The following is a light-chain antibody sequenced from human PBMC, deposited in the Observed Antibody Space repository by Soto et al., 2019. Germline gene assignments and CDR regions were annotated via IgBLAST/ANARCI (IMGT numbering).Light chain of an antibody. V-gene: IGLV4-69*01. Sequence: QSVLTQSPSASASLGASVKLTCTLSSGHSSYAIAWHQQQPEKGPRYLMKINSDGSHSKGDGIPDRFSGSSSGAERYLTISSLQSEDEADYYCQTWVSGIEVFGGGTKLT. J-gene: IGLJ2*01. CDR1: SGHSSYA. CDR3: QTWVSGIEV. CDR2: INSDGSH.